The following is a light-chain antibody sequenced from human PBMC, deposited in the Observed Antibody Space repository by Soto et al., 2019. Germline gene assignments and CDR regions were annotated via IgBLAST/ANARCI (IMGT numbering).Light chain of an antibody. CDR3: QEYGSSHHT. CDR1: QRISSNY. J-gene: IGKJ4*01. V-gene: IGKV3-20*01. Sequence: VLTQSPGTLSLSPGERATLSCRASQRISSNYLAWYQQKPGQAPRLLIYAASSRATGIPDRFSGSGSGTDFTLTIGRLEPEDFAVYYCQEYGSSHHTFGEGTKVDIX. CDR2: AAS.